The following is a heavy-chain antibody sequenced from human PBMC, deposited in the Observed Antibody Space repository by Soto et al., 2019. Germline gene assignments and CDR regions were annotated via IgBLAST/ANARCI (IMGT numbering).Heavy chain of an antibody. D-gene: IGHD2-21*02. CDR1: GGSFSSGSYY. CDR3: ARDFCGGPCSADYYYSAMDV. CDR2: IFYSGST. V-gene: IGHV4-61*01. J-gene: IGHJ6*02. Sequence: PXETLSLTCTVCGGSFSSGSYYWSWIRQPPGKGLEWIGQIFYSGSTNYNPSLKSRVTISVDTSKNQFSLELSSVTAADTAVYYCARDFCGGPCSADYYYSAMDVCGQRTTVTVSS.